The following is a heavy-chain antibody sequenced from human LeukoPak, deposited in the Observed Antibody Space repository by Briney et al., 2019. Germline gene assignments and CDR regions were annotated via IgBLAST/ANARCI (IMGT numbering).Heavy chain of an antibody. J-gene: IGHJ4*02. CDR3: AREIEYSSSSGFDY. V-gene: IGHV3-7*01. CDR1: GFSFSSNC. D-gene: IGHD6-6*01. CDR2: IKEDGNEI. Sequence: PGGSLRLSCAVSGFSFSSNCMSWVRQAPGKGLEWVAKIKEDGNEIYYVDSVKGRFTISRDNTKNSLFLQMNSLRAEDTAVYYCAREIEYSSSSGFDYWGQGTLVTVSS.